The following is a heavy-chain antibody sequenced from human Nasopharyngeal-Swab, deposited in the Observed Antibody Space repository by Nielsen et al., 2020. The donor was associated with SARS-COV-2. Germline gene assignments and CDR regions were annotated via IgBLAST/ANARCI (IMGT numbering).Heavy chain of an antibody. J-gene: IGHJ4*02. CDR3: VKGPPAVIHYFDY. V-gene: IGHV3-74*01. Sequence: GESLKISCGASGFTFSNYWMHWVRQAPGKGLVWVSRISSDGSSTSYADSVKGRFTISRDNAKNTVYLQMNSLRAEDTAVYYCVKGPPAVIHYFDYWGQGTLVTVSS. D-gene: IGHD2-21*01. CDR2: ISSDGSST. CDR1: GFTFSNYW.